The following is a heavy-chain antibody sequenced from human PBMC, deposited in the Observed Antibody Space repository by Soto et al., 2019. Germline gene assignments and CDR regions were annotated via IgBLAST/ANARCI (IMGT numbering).Heavy chain of an antibody. D-gene: IGHD3-10*01. J-gene: IGHJ4*02. CDR2: IIPMLGMS. CDR1: GDTFNFYT. Sequence: QVQLVQSGAEVKKPGSSVKVSCKASGDTFNFYTISWVRQAPGQGLEWMGRIIPMLGMSNYAQKFQDRVTIIADKSTSTAYMQVSSLRSEATAIYYCATSYGSGSRPFDYWGPGTLVTFSS. V-gene: IGHV1-69*02. CDR3: ATSYGSGSRPFDY.